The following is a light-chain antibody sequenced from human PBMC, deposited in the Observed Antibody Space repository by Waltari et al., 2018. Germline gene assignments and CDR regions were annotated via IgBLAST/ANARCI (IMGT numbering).Light chain of an antibody. J-gene: IGKJ2*01. V-gene: IGKV1-39*01. CDR1: QSISNY. CDR2: AAS. Sequence: DIQMTQSPSSLSAFVGDRVTITCRASQSISNYLNWYQQKPGKAPKVLIYAASSLQSGVPSRFSGSGSVTDFTLTITNLQPEDFATYYCQQSYSTPQTFGQGTKLEIK. CDR3: QQSYSTPQT.